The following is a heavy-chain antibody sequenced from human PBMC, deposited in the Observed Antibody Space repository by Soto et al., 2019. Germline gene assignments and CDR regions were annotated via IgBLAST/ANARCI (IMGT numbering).Heavy chain of an antibody. J-gene: IGHJ6*02. D-gene: IGHD3-10*01. Sequence: ASVKVSCKASGYSFSTYGMHWVRQAPGQSLEWMGWLNGGTGQTRYSQRFQDRLIITRDTSASTGYMELRSLRSEDTAVYYCARGKGMEENYFYYGMDIWGQGTTVTVSS. CDR1: GYSFSTYG. CDR2: LNGGTGQT. V-gene: IGHV1-3*01. CDR3: ARGKGMEENYFYYGMDI.